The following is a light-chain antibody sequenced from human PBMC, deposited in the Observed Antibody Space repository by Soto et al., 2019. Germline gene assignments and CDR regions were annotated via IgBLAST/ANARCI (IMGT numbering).Light chain of an antibody. V-gene: IGKV3-15*01. CDR1: QSVSSN. Sequence: EIVMTQSPATLSVSTGERATLSCRASQSVSSNLAWYQQKPGQAPRLLIYGASTRATGIPARFSGSGSGTEFTLTISSLQSEDFAVYCCQQYNNWPLWTFGQGTKVEIK. J-gene: IGKJ1*01. CDR2: GAS. CDR3: QQYNNWPLWT.